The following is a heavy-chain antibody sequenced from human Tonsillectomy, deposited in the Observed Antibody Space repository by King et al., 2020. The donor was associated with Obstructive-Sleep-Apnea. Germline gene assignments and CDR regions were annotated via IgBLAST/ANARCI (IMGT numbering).Heavy chain of an antibody. Sequence: QLQESGPGLVKPSETLSLTCTVSGGSISSSSYYWGWIRQPPGKGLEWIGSIYYSGSTYYNPSLKSRVTISVDTSKNQFSLKLSSVTAADTAVYYCARGRFLEWFIDYWGQGTLVTVSS. CDR3: ARGRFLEWFIDY. CDR1: GGSISSSSYY. V-gene: IGHV4-39*07. J-gene: IGHJ4*02. D-gene: IGHD3-3*01. CDR2: IYYSGST.